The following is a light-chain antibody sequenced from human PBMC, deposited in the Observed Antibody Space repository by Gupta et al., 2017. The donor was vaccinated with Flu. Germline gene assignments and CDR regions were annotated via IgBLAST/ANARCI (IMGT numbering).Light chain of an antibody. Sequence: DIQMTQSPSSVSASVGDRVTLTCRASQVIYSQLGWYQQKPGKAPKLLIYTASTVKSGVPSRFSGSGSETDFTLTITSRQPEDAATYYCQHADSFPITFGGGPKVDIK. V-gene: IGKV1-12*01. J-gene: IGKJ4*01. CDR3: QHADSFPIT. CDR1: QVIYSQ. CDR2: TAS.